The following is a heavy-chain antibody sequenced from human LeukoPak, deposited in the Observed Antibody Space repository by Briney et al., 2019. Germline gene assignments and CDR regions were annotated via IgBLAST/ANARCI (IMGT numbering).Heavy chain of an antibody. CDR3: AKDTATVTNYFDY. V-gene: IGHV3-9*01. CDR1: GFTFDDYA. CDR2: ISWNSGSI. J-gene: IGHJ4*02. Sequence: AGGSLRLSCAASGFTFDDYAMHWVRQAPGKGLEWVSGISWNSGSIGYADSVKGRFTISRDNAKNSLYLQMNSLRAEDTALYCCAKDTATVTNYFDYWGQGTLVTASS. D-gene: IGHD4-17*01.